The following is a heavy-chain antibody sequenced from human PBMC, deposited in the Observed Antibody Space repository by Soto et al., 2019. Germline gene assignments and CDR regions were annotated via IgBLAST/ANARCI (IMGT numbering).Heavy chain of an antibody. V-gene: IGHV3-21*01. D-gene: IGHD6-13*01. CDR3: ARDGGIAAASFQH. J-gene: IGHJ1*01. Sequence: GGSLRLSCAASGFTFSSYSMNWVRQAPGKGLEWVSSISSSSSYIYYADSVKGRFTISRDNAKNSLYLQMNSLRAEDTAVYYCARDGGIAAASFQHWGQGTLVTVSS. CDR2: ISSSSSYI. CDR1: GFTFSSYS.